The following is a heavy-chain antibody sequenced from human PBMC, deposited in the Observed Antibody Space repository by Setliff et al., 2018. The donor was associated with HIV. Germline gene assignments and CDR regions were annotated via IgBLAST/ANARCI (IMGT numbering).Heavy chain of an antibody. CDR3: ARELYGGNSRPFDY. CDR2: IYYTGIT. J-gene: IGHJ4*02. CDR1: GGSVTSYL. Sequence: KPSETLSLTCSISGGSVTSYLWHWSRQPPGKGLEWIGYIYYTGITDNNPSLEGRVTISVDTSKNQVSLRLKSVTTADTAVYYCARELYGGNSRPFDYWGQGALVTVSS. V-gene: IGHV4-59*02. D-gene: IGHD2-21*02.